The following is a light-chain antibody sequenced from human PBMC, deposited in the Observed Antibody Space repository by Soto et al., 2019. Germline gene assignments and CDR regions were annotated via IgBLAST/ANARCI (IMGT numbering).Light chain of an antibody. V-gene: IGKV1-39*01. CDR2: TTS. CDR3: QQCVSTSRP. Sequence: DIQMTQSPSSLSASVGDRVTITCRASQSINSHLNWYQQKPGKPPKLLIHTTSSLQSGVPSRFSGSGTGTDFTLTISSLQPEDFATYYCQQCVSTSRPFGGGTKVDIK. CDR1: QSINSH. J-gene: IGKJ4*01.